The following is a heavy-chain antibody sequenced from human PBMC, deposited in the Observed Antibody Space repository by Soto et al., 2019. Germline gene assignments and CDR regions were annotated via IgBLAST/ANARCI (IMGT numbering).Heavy chain of an antibody. CDR2: INTGSSNT. Sequence: QVDLVQSGAEVKEHGASVRISCEASGYTSTSYGIHWVRQAPGQRLEWMGWINTGSSNTRYSPEFQARVTITRDTSASTAYMELNSLRSEDTAVYYCARARPTAGYIDFDKWGQGTLVTVSS. CDR1: GYTSTSYG. V-gene: IGHV1-3*04. CDR3: ARARPTAGYIDFDK. D-gene: IGHD3-9*01. J-gene: IGHJ4*02.